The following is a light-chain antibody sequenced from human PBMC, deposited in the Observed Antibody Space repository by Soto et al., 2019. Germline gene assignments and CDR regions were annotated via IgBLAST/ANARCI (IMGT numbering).Light chain of an antibody. V-gene: IGLV2-14*01. Sequence: QSVLTQPASVSGSPGQSITISCTGTSSDVGGYNYVSWYQQHPGKAPKLMIYEVSNRPSGVSNRFSGSRSGNTASLTISGLQAEDEAEYYCNSYTSSSTFVFGTGTQLTAL. J-gene: IGLJ1*01. CDR2: EVS. CDR1: SSDVGGYNY. CDR3: NSYTSSSTFV.